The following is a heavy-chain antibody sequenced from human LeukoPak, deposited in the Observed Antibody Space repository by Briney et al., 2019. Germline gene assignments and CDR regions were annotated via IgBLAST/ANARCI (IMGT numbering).Heavy chain of an antibody. CDR1: GFTFSSYG. Sequence: PGGSLRLSCAASGFTFSSYGMHWVRQAPGKGLEWVAFIRYDGSNKYYADSVKGRFTISGDNSKNTLYLQMNSLRAEDTAVYYCAKEVSSGYEGFANWFDPWGQGTLVTVSS. J-gene: IGHJ5*02. V-gene: IGHV3-30*02. D-gene: IGHD6-25*01. CDR2: IRYDGSNK. CDR3: AKEVSSGYEGFANWFDP.